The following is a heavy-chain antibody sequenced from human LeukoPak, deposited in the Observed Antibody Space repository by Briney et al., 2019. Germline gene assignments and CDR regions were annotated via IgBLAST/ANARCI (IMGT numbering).Heavy chain of an antibody. V-gene: IGHV1-2*06. CDR1: GYIFTVYY. D-gene: IGHD6-19*01. J-gene: IGHJ4*02. Sequence: ASVKVSCKASGYIFTVYYMHWVRQAPGQGLGWMGRINPNSGGTNYAQKFQGRVTMTRDTSITTTYLELTRLRSDDTAVYYCARSTVAKFPFDFWGQGTLVTVSS. CDR2: INPNSGGT. CDR3: ARSTVAKFPFDF.